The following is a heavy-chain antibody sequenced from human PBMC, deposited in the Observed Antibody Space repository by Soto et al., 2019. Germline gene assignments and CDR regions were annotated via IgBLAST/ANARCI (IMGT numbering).Heavy chain of an antibody. V-gene: IGHV4-38-2*01. Sequence: SETLSLTCAVSGYSISSGYYWGWIRQPPGKGLEWIGSIYHSGSTYYNPSLKSRATISVDTSKNQFSLKLSSVTAADTAVYYCASIPKLETKSIHWGQGTLVTVSS. D-gene: IGHD1-1*01. CDR3: ASIPKLETKSIH. CDR2: IYHSGST. CDR1: GYSISSGYY. J-gene: IGHJ4*02.